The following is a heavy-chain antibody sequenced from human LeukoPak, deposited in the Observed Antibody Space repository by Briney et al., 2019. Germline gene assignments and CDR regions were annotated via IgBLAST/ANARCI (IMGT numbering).Heavy chain of an antibody. J-gene: IGHJ4*02. Sequence: ASVKVSCKASGYTFTSYYMHWVRQAPGQGLEWMGIINPSGGSTSYAQKFQGRVTMTRDTSTSTVYMELSSLRSEDTAVYYCARAFRLRLGELSLPYWGQGTLVTVSS. V-gene: IGHV1-46*01. CDR2: INPSGGST. CDR3: ARAFRLRLGELSLPY. D-gene: IGHD3-16*02. CDR1: GYTFTSYY.